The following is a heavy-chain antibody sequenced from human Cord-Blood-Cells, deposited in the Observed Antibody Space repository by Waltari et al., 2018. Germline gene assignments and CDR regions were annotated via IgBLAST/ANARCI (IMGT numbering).Heavy chain of an antibody. Sequence: QVQLVESGGGVVQPGRSLRLSCAASGFTFSSYGMPWVRQAPGKGLVWVAVISYDGSNKYYADAVNGRFTISRDNSKNTLYLQMNSRRAEDTAGYYCAKGTVTTRDYWGQGTLVTVS. CDR1: GFTFSSYG. D-gene: IGHD4-4*01. CDR2: ISYDGSNK. J-gene: IGHJ4*02. V-gene: IGHV3-30*18. CDR3: AKGTVTTRDY.